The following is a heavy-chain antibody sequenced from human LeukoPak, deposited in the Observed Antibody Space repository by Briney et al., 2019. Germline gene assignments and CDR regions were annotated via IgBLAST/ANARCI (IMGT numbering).Heavy chain of an antibody. V-gene: IGHV3-53*01. CDR3: ARSPPYSSSLSFDY. J-gene: IGHJ4*02. CDR1: GSTVSSNY. Sequence: GGSLRLSCAASGSTVSSNYMSWVRQAPGKGLEWVSVIYSGGSAYYAESVKGRFTISRDNSKNTLYLQMNSLRAEDTAVYYCARSPPYSSSLSFDYWGQGTLVTVSS. CDR2: IYSGGSA. D-gene: IGHD6-13*01.